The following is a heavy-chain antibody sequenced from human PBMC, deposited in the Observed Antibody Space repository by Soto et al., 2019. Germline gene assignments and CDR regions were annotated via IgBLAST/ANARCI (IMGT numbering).Heavy chain of an antibody. V-gene: IGHV3-30*15. Sequence: QVRLVESGGGVVQPGGSLRLSCLASGFTFSNFAIHWVRQAPGRGLEWVAVISNDGSTKSYADSVRGRFTISRDNSRKTLYLQMSSLRLADTAIYYCASGNPDVWGQGTTVTVSS. J-gene: IGHJ6*02. CDR1: GFTFSNFA. CDR3: ASGNPDV. CDR2: ISNDGSTK.